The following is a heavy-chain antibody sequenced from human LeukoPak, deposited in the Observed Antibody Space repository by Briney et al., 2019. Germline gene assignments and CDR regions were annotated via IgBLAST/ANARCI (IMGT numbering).Heavy chain of an antibody. Sequence: SETLSLTCTVSGGSISSYSSSWIRQPPGKGLEWIGYFDYSGTTNYNPSLKRRVTISEDTSKNQFSLKLSSVTAADTAVYYCASSNYYDSSGYYARNPYFDYWGQGTLVTVSS. J-gene: IGHJ4*02. CDR3: ASSNYYDSSGYYARNPYFDY. CDR2: FDYSGTT. V-gene: IGHV4-59*01. CDR1: GGSISSYS. D-gene: IGHD3-22*01.